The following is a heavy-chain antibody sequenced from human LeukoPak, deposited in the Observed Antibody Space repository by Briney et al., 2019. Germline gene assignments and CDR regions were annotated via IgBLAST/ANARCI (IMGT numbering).Heavy chain of an antibody. J-gene: IGHJ6*02. Sequence: SETLSLTCTVSGGSISSSSYYWGWIRQPPGKGLEWIGSIFYSGSTYYNPSLKSRVTISVDTSKNQFSLKMSSVTAAETAVYYCARLPVAIAAAGTVVHYGMDVWGQGTTVTVSS. CDR1: GGSISSSSYY. D-gene: IGHD6-13*01. V-gene: IGHV4-39*01. CDR2: IFYSGST. CDR3: ARLPVAIAAAGTVVHYGMDV.